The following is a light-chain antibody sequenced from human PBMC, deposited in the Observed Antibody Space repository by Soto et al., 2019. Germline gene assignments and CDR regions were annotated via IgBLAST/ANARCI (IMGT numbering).Light chain of an antibody. CDR3: CSYAGSYPYV. CDR2: DVS. V-gene: IGLV2-11*01. J-gene: IGLJ1*01. Sequence: QSALTQPRSVSGSPGQSVTISCTGTSSDVGGYNYVSWYQQHPGKAPKLMIYDVSKRPSGVPDRFSGSKSGNTASLTIYGLQAEDEADYYCCSYAGSYPYVFGTGTKLTVL. CDR1: SSDVGGYNY.